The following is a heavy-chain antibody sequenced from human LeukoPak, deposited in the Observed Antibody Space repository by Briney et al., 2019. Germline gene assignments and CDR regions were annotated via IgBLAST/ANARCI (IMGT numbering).Heavy chain of an antibody. CDR3: ARTRLYCSGGSCYGPATRYFDY. Sequence: SETLSLTCAVSGGSFSGYYWSWIRQPPGKGLEWIGEINHSGSTNYNPSLKSRVTISVDTSKNQFSLKLSSVTAADTAVYYCARTRLYCSGGSCYGPATRYFDYWGQGTLVTVSS. V-gene: IGHV4-34*01. D-gene: IGHD2-15*01. J-gene: IGHJ4*02. CDR1: GGSFSGYY. CDR2: INHSGST.